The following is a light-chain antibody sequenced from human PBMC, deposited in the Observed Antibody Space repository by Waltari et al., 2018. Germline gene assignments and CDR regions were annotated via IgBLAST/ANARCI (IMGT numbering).Light chain of an antibody. Sequence: QAALTQSPSVSGSPGQSATISCTGSNSDIGGYNRVSWYQQYPGKAPILIIYGVNKRPSGVSDRFSAFKSGNTASLTISGLQAEDEAVYYCISYATTTTFIFGSGTRLTVL. V-gene: IGLV2-18*02. CDR1: NSDIGGYNR. CDR3: ISYATTTTFI. CDR2: GVN. J-gene: IGLJ1*01.